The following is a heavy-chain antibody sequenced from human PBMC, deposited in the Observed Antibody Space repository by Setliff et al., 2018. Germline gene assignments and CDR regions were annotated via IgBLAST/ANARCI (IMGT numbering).Heavy chain of an antibody. D-gene: IGHD2-2*01. CDR3: SRLVRYCTRTSCQRLSGDDY. Sequence: ASVKVSCKASGYTFTDYGVTWVRQAPGQGLEWVGWISPYSGNTYYAPKFQGRITITTGTSTTTAYMELKSLRSDDTAIYYCSRLVRYCTRTSCQRLSGDDYWGQGALVTVSS. V-gene: IGHV1-18*01. J-gene: IGHJ4*02. CDR2: ISPYSGNT. CDR1: GYTFTDYG.